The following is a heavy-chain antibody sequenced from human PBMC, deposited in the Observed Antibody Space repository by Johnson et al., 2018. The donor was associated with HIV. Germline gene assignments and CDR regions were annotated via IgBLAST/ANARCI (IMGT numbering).Heavy chain of an antibody. D-gene: IGHD2-21*02. V-gene: IGHV3-NL1*01. CDR3: ASGVTPRAPLRI. CDR2: IGASGITT. J-gene: IGHJ3*02. CDR1: GFTFSRYW. Sequence: QVQLVESGGGLVQPGGSLRLSCPASGFTFSRYWMHWVRQAPGKGLEWVSGIGASGITTYYADSVKGRFTISRDNSKNTLYLQMIILRPKDTGVYYCASGVTPRAPLRIWGQGTMVTVSS.